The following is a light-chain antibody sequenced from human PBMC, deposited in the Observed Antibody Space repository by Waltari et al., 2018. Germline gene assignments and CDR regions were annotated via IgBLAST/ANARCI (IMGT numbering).Light chain of an antibody. CDR2: GGS. J-gene: IGKJ2*01. V-gene: IGKV3-20*01. CDR3: QQHGYSPLYA. Sequence: TQSPSTLSASVGDRVTITCRASQSVRSEYLSWYQQKPGQAPRLLIYGGSNRAAGIPDRFSGSGSGTDFTLTISRLEPEDFAVYYCQQHGYSPLYAFGQGTKLEIK. CDR1: QSVRSEY.